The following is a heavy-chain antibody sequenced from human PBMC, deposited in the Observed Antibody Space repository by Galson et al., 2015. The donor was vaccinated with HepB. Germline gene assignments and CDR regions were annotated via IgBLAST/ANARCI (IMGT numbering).Heavy chain of an antibody. V-gene: IGHV3-23*01. CDR3: AKDQQRGAAAGTHGMDV. CDR2: ISGSGGST. CDR1: GFTFSSYA. D-gene: IGHD6-13*01. J-gene: IGHJ6*02. Sequence: SLRLSCAASGFTFSSYAMSWVRQAPGKGLEWVSAISGSGGSTYYADSVKGRFTISRDNSKNTLYLQMNSLRAEDTAVYYCAKDQQRGAAAGTHGMDVWGQGTTVTVSS.